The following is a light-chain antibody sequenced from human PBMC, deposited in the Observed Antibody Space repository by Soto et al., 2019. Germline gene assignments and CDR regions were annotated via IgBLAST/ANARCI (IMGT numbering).Light chain of an antibody. CDR2: DAS. Sequence: EVVLTQSPAPLSLSPGERATLSCRASQSVSSYLAWYQQKPGQAPRLLIYDASNRASGIPARFSGSGSGTDFTLNISSLEPEDFEVYYCQQRSNWALTFGGGTKVEIK. CDR3: QQRSNWALT. J-gene: IGKJ4*01. CDR1: QSVSSY. V-gene: IGKV3-11*01.